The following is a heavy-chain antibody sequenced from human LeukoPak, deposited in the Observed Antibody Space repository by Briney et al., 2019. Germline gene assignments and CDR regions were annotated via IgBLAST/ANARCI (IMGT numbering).Heavy chain of an antibody. CDR2: VSSSGSTI. Sequence: GGSLRLSCAASGFTFSSYEMNWVRQAPGKGLEWVSYVSSSGSTIYYADSVKGRFTISRDNAKNSLYLQMNSLRAEDTAVYYCARDLAYCGGDCYLTAYYYGMDVWGQGTTVTVSS. CDR1: GFTFSSYE. J-gene: IGHJ6*02. D-gene: IGHD2-21*02. V-gene: IGHV3-48*03. CDR3: ARDLAYCGGDCYLTAYYYGMDV.